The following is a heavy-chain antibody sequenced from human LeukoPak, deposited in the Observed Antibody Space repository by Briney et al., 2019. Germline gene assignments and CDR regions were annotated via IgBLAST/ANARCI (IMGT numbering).Heavy chain of an antibody. CDR3: ATLGGTGGPAAMIDY. D-gene: IGHD2-2*01. CDR1: GYTFTSYY. V-gene: IGHV1-46*01. CDR2: INPSGGST. J-gene: IGHJ4*02. Sequence: ASVKVSCKASGYTFTSYYMHWVRQAPGQGLEWMGIINPSGGSTSYAQKFQGRVTMTRDTSTSTVYMELSSLRSEDTAVYYCATLGGTGGPAAMIDYWGQGTLVTVSS.